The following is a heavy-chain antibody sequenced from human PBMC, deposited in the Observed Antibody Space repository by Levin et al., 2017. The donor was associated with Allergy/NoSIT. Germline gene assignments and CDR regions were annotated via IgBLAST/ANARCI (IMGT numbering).Heavy chain of an antibody. D-gene: IGHD5-18*01. Sequence: GGSLRLSCAASGFTFSNYDMHWVRQTPGKGLEWVAFISYDGNDKYYSDSVKGRFTISRDNSKNTLYLQLNSLRGEDTAVYYCAKTREFSYGPFDHWRLGTLVTVSS. CDR1: GFTFSNYD. V-gene: IGHV3-30*18. CDR2: ISYDGNDK. J-gene: IGHJ4*02. CDR3: AKTREFSYGPFDH.